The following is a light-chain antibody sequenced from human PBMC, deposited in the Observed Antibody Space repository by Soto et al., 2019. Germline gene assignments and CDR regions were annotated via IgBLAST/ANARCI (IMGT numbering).Light chain of an antibody. CDR1: SSDVGGYNY. V-gene: IGLV2-14*01. CDR3: SSYTSSSPL. CDR2: DVS. Sequence: QSVLTQPASVFGSPGQSITISCTGTSSDVGGYNYVSWYQQHPGKAPKLMIYDVSNRPSGVSNRFSGSKSGNMASLTISGLQAEDEADYYCSSYTSSSPLFGTGTKVTVL. J-gene: IGLJ1*01.